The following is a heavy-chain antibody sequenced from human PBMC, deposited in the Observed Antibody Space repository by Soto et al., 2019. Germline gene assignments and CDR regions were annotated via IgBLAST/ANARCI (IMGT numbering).Heavy chain of an antibody. CDR3: ATHDGPAAAGLVLDF. Sequence: EVQLVESGGGLVQPGGSLRLSCEASGFTFSSRWMTWVRQGPGKGLEWVANIHEDKNAKDYVDSVKGRFTISRDNAKNSLDLQMNSLRDEDTAVYYCATHDGPAAAGLVLDFWGQGALVIVSS. D-gene: IGHD6-25*01. V-gene: IGHV3-7*02. CDR2: IHEDKNAK. J-gene: IGHJ4*02. CDR1: GFTFSSRW.